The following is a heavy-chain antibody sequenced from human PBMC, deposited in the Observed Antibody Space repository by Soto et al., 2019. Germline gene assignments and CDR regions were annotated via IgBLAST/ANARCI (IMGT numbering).Heavy chain of an antibody. CDR3: ANKFFSGSGSYRGWFDP. V-gene: IGHV3-23*01. CDR2: ISGSGDST. J-gene: IGHJ5*02. Sequence: PWGSLRLSCAGSGFTFRSYAMNWVRQAPGKGLEWVSIISGSGDSTYYADPVKGRFTISRDNTKNTLYLQMNSLRAEDTAVYYCANKFFSGSGSYRGWFDPWGQGTLVTVSS. CDR1: GFTFRSYA. D-gene: IGHD3-10*01.